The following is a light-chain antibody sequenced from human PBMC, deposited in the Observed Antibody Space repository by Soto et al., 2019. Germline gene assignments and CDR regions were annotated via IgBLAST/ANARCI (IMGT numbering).Light chain of an antibody. CDR2: AAS. CDR1: QGISSY. V-gene: IGKV1-9*01. J-gene: IGKJ1*01. Sequence: DIQLTQSPSFLSASVGDKVTINCRASQGISSYLAWYQQKPGKAPKLLIYAASTLQSGVPSRFSGSGSGTEFTLTISSLQPEDFATYYCQQLNSYLRTFGQGTKVDIK. CDR3: QQLNSYLRT.